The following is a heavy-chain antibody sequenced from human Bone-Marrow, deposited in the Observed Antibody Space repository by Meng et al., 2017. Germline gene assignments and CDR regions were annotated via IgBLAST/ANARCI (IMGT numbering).Heavy chain of an antibody. CDR1: GGSFSGYY. CDR2: INHSGST. V-gene: IGHV4-34*03. CDR3: TTHSSGWAEYYYYYYGMDV. D-gene: IGHD6-19*01. Sequence: GSLRLSCAVYGGSFSGYYWSWIRQPPGKGLEWIGEINHSGSTNYNPSLKSRVTISVDTSKNQFSLKLSSVTAADTAVYYCTTHSSGWAEYYYYYYGMDVWGQGTTVTVSS. J-gene: IGHJ6*02.